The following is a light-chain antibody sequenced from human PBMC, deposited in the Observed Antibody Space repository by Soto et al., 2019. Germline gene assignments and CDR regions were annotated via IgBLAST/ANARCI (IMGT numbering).Light chain of an antibody. CDR1: QGIRKD. V-gene: IGKV1-17*01. Sequence: DIQMTQSPSSLSASVGDRVTITCRASQGIRKDLCWYQQRPGKAPKRLIFGASSLQSGVPSRFSGLASGTEFPLTISSLQPEDFATYFCLQHNSYPLTFGGGTKVELK. CDR2: GAS. CDR3: LQHNSYPLT. J-gene: IGKJ4*01.